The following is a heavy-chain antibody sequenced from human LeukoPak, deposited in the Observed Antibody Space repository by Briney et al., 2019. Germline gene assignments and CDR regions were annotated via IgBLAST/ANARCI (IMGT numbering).Heavy chain of an antibody. CDR2: INHSGST. CDR3: ARGLLDSSSWYGYFQH. Sequence: PSETLSLTCAVYGGSFSGYYWSWIRQPPGKGLEWIGEINHSGSTNYNPSLKSRVTISVDTSKNQFSLKLSSVTAADTAVYYCARGLLDSSSWYGYFQHWGQGTLVTVSS. V-gene: IGHV4-34*01. J-gene: IGHJ1*01. D-gene: IGHD6-13*01. CDR1: GGSFSGYY.